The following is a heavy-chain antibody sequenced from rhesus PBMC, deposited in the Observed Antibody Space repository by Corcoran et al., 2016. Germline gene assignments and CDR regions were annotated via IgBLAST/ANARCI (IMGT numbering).Heavy chain of an antibody. D-gene: IGHD6S26*01. CDR1: GGSISSSNW. CDR2: IYGSGSST. CDR3: AGPYSSGWSFFDY. Sequence: QVQLQESGPGLVKPSETLSLTCAVSGGSISSSNWWSWIRQSPGKGLEWIGYIYGSGSSTNYNPSLKCRVTLSVDTSKNQLSLKRSSVAAADTAVYYCAGPYSSGWSFFDYWGQGVLVTVSS. J-gene: IGHJ4*01. V-gene: IGHV4S11*01.